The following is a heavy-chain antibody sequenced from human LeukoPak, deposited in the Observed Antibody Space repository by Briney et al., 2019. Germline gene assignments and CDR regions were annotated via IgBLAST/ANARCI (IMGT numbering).Heavy chain of an antibody. CDR2: IYPGDSDT. Sequence: GESLKISCKGSGYSFTSYWIGWVRQMPGKGLEWMGIIYPGDSDTRYSPSFRGQVTISADKSISTAYLQWSSLKASDTAMYYCARLTGYCSSTSCYWGYWGQGTLVTVSS. D-gene: IGHD2-2*01. V-gene: IGHV5-51*01. J-gene: IGHJ4*02. CDR1: GYSFTSYW. CDR3: ARLTGYCSSTSCYWGY.